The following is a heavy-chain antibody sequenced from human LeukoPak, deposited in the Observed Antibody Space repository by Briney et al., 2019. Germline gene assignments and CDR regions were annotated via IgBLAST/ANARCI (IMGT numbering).Heavy chain of an antibody. V-gene: IGHV3-30-3*01. CDR3: AREDYADSRGEYYYYGMDV. D-gene: IGHD4-17*01. J-gene: IGHJ6*02. CDR1: GFTFSSYA. Sequence: GGSLRLSCAASGFTFSSYAMHWVRQAPGKGLEWVAVISYDGSNKYYADSVKGRFTISRDNSKNTLYLQMNSLRAEDTAVYYCAREDYADSRGEYYYYGMDVWGQGTTVTVSS. CDR2: ISYDGSNK.